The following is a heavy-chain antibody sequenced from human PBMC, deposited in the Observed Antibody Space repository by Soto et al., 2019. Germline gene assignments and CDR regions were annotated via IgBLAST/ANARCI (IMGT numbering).Heavy chain of an antibody. CDR1: GFTFSIYA. J-gene: IGHJ4*02. CDR3: TTETYYYDSSGYYFRCSDY. CDR2: IKSKTDGGTT. Sequence: PGGSLRLSCAASGFTFSIYAMHWVRQAPGKGLEWVGRIKSKTDGGTTDYAAPVKGRFTISRDDSKNTLYLQMNSLKTEDTAVYYCTTETYYYDSSGYYFRCSDYWGQGSLVTVSS. V-gene: IGHV3-15*01. D-gene: IGHD3-22*01.